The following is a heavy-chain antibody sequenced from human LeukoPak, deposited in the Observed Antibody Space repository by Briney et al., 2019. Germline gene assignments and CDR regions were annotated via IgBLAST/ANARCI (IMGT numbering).Heavy chain of an antibody. Sequence: GESLKISCKGSGYTFTGYWIGWVRQMPGKGLEWMAFIYPGDSETRYSPSFQGQVTISVDKSINTAHLQWSSLKASDTAIYYCARHAVYGDYAASRTFYFDYWGQGTLVTVSS. CDR2: IYPGDSET. D-gene: IGHD4-17*01. CDR1: GYTFTGYW. J-gene: IGHJ4*02. CDR3: ARHAVYGDYAASRTFYFDY. V-gene: IGHV5-51*01.